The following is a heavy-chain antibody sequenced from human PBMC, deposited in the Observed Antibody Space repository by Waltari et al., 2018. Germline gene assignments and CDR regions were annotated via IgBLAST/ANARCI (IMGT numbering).Heavy chain of an antibody. V-gene: IGHV1-69*01. J-gene: IGHJ3*02. CDR1: GGTFSSYA. CDR3: ARARDPPNRYCSSTSCYGTAFDI. CDR2: ISPIFGTA. D-gene: IGHD2-2*01. Sequence: QVQLVQSGAEVKKPGSSVKVSCKASGGTFSSYALSRVRRAPGHGLEWRGGISPIFGTANYAQKFQGRVKITADESTSTAYMELSSLRSEDTAVYYCARARDPPNRYCSSTSCYGTAFDIWAKGQWSPSLQ.